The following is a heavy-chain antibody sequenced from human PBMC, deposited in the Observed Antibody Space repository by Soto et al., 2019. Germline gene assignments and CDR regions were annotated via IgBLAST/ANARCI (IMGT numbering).Heavy chain of an antibody. CDR1: GFNLHDHT. CDR2: ITSNSQTI. CDR3: TRDYGWVQFDL. D-gene: IGHD6-19*01. Sequence: EVRLVESGGGLVQSGRSLGLSCAASGFNLHDHTMHWVRQAPGRRLEWVSDITSNSQTIAYADSVKGRFTVSRDNARNSLYLQLDRLTPEDTALYYCTRDYGWVQFDLWGQGTLVTVSS. J-gene: IGHJ4*02. V-gene: IGHV3-9*01.